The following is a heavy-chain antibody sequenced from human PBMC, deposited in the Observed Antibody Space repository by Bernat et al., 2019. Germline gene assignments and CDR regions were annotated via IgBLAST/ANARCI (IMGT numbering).Heavy chain of an antibody. V-gene: IGHV3-30*03. D-gene: IGHD3-10*01. CDR2: ISYDGSNK. Sequence: QVQLMESGGGVVQPGRSLRLSCAASGFTFSSYGMHWVRQAPGKGLEWVAVISYDGSNKYYADSVKGRFTISRDNSKNTLYLQMNSLRAEDTAVYYCARDRGSMVRGVIINARARYYYGMDVWGQGTTVTVSS. J-gene: IGHJ6*02. CDR1: GFTFSSYG. CDR3: ARDRGSMVRGVIINARARYYYGMDV.